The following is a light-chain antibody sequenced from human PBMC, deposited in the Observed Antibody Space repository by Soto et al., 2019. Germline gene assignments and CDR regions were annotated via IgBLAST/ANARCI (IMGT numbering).Light chain of an antibody. Sequence: QSVLTQSPSASASLGASVKLTCTLSSGHSSYAIAWHQQQPEKGPRDLMRVNSDGRHIKGDGIPDRFSGSSSGAERYLTISSLQSEDEADYYCQTWGTGTVVFGGGTQLTVL. CDR3: QTWGTGTVV. J-gene: IGLJ2*01. CDR2: VNSDGRH. CDR1: SGHSSYA. V-gene: IGLV4-69*01.